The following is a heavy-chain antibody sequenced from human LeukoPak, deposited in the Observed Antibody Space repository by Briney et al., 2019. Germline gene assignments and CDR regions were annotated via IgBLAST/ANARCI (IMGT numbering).Heavy chain of an antibody. D-gene: IGHD1-26*01. CDR2: IHYSGST. J-gene: IGHJ4*02. CDR3: ARLVGAGAHHFDY. Sequence: PSETLSLTCTVSGGSISSSSYYWGWIRQPPGKGLEWIATIHYSGSTYYNPSLKSRVTISVDTSKNQFSLKLSSVTAADTAVYYCARLVGAGAHHFDYWGQGTLVTVSS. V-gene: IGHV4-39*01. CDR1: GGSISSSSYY.